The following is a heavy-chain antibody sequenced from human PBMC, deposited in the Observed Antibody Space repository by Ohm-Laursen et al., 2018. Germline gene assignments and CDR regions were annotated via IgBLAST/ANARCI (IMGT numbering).Heavy chain of an antibody. J-gene: IGHJ4*02. CDR1: GYTFTGYY. CDR2: INPNSGGT. D-gene: IGHD3-9*01. CDR3: AKRKLIEPENLFDWLPYYFDY. Sequence: ASVTVSCKASGYTFTGYYMHWVRQAPGQGLEWMGWINPNSGGTNYAQKFQGRVTMTRDTSISTAYMELSRLRSDDTAVYYCAKRKLIEPENLFDWLPYYFDYWGQGTLVTVSS. V-gene: IGHV1-2*02.